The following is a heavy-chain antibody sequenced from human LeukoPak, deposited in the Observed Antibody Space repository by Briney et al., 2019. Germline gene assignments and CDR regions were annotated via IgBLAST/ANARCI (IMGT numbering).Heavy chain of an antibody. D-gene: IGHD6-13*01. Sequence: GRSLRLSCAASRFTFSSYAMHWVRQAPGKGLEWVAVISYDGSNKYYADSMKGRFTISRDNSKNTLYLQMNSLRAEDTAVYYCARDSGQQETIDYWGQGTLVTVSS. V-gene: IGHV3-30*04. J-gene: IGHJ4*02. CDR2: ISYDGSNK. CDR3: ARDSGQQETIDY. CDR1: RFTFSSYA.